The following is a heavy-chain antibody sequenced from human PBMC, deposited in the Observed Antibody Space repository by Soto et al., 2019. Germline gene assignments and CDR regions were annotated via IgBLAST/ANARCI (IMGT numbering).Heavy chain of an antibody. D-gene: IGHD1-26*01. V-gene: IGHV3-30*18. CDR2: LSFDGITK. CDR3: AKDGAWELLPAFGMDV. CDR1: GFSFSSYG. J-gene: IGHJ6*01. Sequence: QVQLVESGGGVVQPGRSLRLSCEASGFSFSSYGMHWVRQAPGKGLEWVAALSFDGITKHYADSVKGQVTISRDNSKNTMYLQMNSLRPEDTAIYYCAKDGAWELLPAFGMDVWGQGTTVTVSS.